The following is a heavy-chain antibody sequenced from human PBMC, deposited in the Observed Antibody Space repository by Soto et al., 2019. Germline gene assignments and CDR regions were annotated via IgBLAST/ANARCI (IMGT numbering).Heavy chain of an antibody. J-gene: IGHJ4*02. CDR3: AHMRAAKFDY. CDR2: IYWDDDQ. Sequence: QITLKESGPTLVKPTQTLTLTCNVSGVSLSTGGVGVGWIRQPPGKALEWLALIYWDDDQRSSPSLKSRLTITKDTSKNQVVLTMTNMAPEDTATYYCAHMRAAKFDYWRQGTLLTVSS. D-gene: IGHD2-15*01. V-gene: IGHV2-5*02. CDR1: GVSLSTGGVG.